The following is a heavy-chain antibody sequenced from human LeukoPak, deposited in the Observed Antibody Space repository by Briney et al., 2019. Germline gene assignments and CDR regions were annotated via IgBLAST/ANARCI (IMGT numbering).Heavy chain of an antibody. Sequence: GGSLRLSCAASGLTFNSYWMHRVRQAPGTGPDGVANIEQAGSHKYYADSVRGRFTISRDNAKNSLYLQMNSLGAEDTAVYYCASEGNDLGAFDMWGQGTMVTVSS. J-gene: IGHJ3*02. D-gene: IGHD1-1*01. CDR3: ASEGNDLGAFDM. V-gene: IGHV3-7*01. CDR1: GLTFNSYW. CDR2: IEQAGSHK.